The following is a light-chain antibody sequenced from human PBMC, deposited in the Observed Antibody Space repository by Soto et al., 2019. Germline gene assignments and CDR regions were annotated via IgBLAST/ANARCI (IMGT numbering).Light chain of an antibody. CDR1: SSDVGGYNY. CDR3: SSYTSSCTLYV. CDR2: DVS. V-gene: IGLV2-14*01. Sequence: QSALTQPASVSGSPGQSITISCTGTSSDVGGYNYVSWYQQHPGKAPKLMIYDVSNRPSGVSNRFSGSKSGNTASLTISGLQAEDEAVYYCSSYTSSCTLYVFGTGTKVTVL. J-gene: IGLJ1*01.